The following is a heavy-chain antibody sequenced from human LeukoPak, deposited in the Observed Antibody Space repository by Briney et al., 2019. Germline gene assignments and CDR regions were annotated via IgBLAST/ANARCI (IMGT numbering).Heavy chain of an antibody. D-gene: IGHD3-16*01. V-gene: IGHV4-34*01. CDR3: ARGFGNVRGVT. J-gene: IGHJ5*02. CDR2: IKHGGNT. CDR1: GGSLSGDY. Sequence: PETLSLTCALYGGSLSGDYWSWIRQPPGKGLEWIGEIKHGGNTNYSPSLESRASLSVDTSRKQISLRLSSVTAADTAVYYCARGFGNVRGVTWGQGTLVTVSS.